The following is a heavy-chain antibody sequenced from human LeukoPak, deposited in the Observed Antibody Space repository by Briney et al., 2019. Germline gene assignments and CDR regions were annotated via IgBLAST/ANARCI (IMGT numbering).Heavy chain of an antibody. CDR3: ARDLVNSGYDLAFDY. CDR1: GFTFSSSE. CDR2: ISTSGGTI. J-gene: IGHJ4*02. Sequence: GGSLRLSCAASGFTFSSSEMHWVRQAPGKGLEWLSYISTSGGTIYSADSVMGRFTISRDNAKNSLYLQLNTLRVEDTAVYYCARDLVNSGYDLAFDYWGQGTLVTVSS. V-gene: IGHV3-48*03. D-gene: IGHD5-12*01.